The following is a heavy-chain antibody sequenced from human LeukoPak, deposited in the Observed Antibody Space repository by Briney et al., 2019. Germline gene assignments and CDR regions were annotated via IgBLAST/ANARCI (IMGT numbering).Heavy chain of an antibody. CDR3: ARGVWWFGELSGWFDP. J-gene: IGHJ5*02. D-gene: IGHD3-10*01. CDR2: IKQDGSEK. CDR1: GFTFSSFW. V-gene: IGHV3-7*02. Sequence: GGSLRLSCAASGFTFSSFWMNWVRQAPGKGLEWVANIKQDGSEKYYVDSVKGRFTISRDNAKNSLYLQMNSLRAEDTAVYYCARGVWWFGELSGWFDPWGQGTLVTVSS.